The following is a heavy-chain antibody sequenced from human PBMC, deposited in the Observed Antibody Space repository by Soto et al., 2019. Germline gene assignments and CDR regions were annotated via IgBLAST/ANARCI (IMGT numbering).Heavy chain of an antibody. J-gene: IGHJ6*02. CDR3: ARDKDRQQLGGNYYYILDV. CDR2: IMPIFRTP. Sequence: QVQLVQSGAEVKKPGSSVKLSCKASGGTFSNSAISWVRQAPGQGLEWMGGIMPIFRTPDYAQKFRGRVTITADGSTSTAYMELSSLRSEDTAVYYCARDKDRQQLGGNYYYILDVWGQGTTVTVSS. D-gene: IGHD1-1*01. CDR1: GGTFSNSA. V-gene: IGHV1-69*12.